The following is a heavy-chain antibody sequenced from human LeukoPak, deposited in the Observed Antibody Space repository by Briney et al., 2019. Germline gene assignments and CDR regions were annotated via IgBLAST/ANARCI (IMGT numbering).Heavy chain of an antibody. Sequence: SETLPLTCTVSGGSISSGSYYWSWIRQPAGKGLEWIGRIYTSGSTNYNPSLKSRVTISVDTSKNQSSLKLSSVTAADTAVYYCARDTSSGYYYDSSGLNWFDPWGQGTLVTVSS. CDR2: IYTSGST. D-gene: IGHD3-22*01. J-gene: IGHJ5*02. CDR3: ARDTSSGYYYDSSGLNWFDP. CDR1: GGSISSGSYY. V-gene: IGHV4-61*02.